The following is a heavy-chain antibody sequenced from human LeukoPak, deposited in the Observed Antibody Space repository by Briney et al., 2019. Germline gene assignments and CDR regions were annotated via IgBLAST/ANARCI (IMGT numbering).Heavy chain of an antibody. Sequence: GGSLRLFCAASGFGFSRYSMNWVRQAPGKGLEWISYIRRDGSRIYYADSVEGRFTISRDNAKNSLYLQMDSLRVEDTAVYYCTRDPHALDFWGQGTLVTVSS. J-gene: IGHJ4*02. CDR3: TRDPHALDF. V-gene: IGHV3-48*01. D-gene: IGHD2/OR15-2a*01. CDR2: IRRDGSRI. CDR1: GFGFSRYS.